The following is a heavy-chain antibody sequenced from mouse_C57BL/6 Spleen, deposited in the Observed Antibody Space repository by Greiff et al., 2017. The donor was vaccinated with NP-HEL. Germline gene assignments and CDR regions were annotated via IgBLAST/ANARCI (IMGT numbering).Heavy chain of an antibody. CDR1: GYTFTSYW. V-gene: IGHV1-55*01. Sequence: QVQLQQPGAELVKPGASVKMSCKASGYTFTSYWITWVKQRPGQGLEWIGDIYPGSGSTNYNEKFKSKATLTVDTSSSTAYMQLSSLTSEDSAVYYCASYDYDRDWFDYWGQGTLVTVSA. D-gene: IGHD2-4*01. CDR2: IYPGSGST. J-gene: IGHJ3*01. CDR3: ASYDYDRDWFDY.